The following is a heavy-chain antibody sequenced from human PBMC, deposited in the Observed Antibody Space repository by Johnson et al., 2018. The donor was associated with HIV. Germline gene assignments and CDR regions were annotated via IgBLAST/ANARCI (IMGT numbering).Heavy chain of an antibody. V-gene: IGHV3-7*04. CDR3: ARAPSYDREFLDAFDS. D-gene: IGHD3-22*01. Sequence: VQLVESGGGLIQPGGSLRLSCAASGFTVSSNYMSWVRQAPGKGLEWVANIKQDGSEKYYVDSVKGRFTISRDNAKNSLYLQMNSLRAEDTAVYYCARAPSYDREFLDAFDSWGQGTMVTVSS. CDR1: GFTVSSNY. CDR2: IKQDGSEK. J-gene: IGHJ3*02.